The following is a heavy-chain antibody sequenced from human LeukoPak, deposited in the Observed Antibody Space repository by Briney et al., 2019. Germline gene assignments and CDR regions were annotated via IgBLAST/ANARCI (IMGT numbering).Heavy chain of an antibody. CDR1: GFTFSSYA. CDR3: ARDSSSWYIFDY. V-gene: IGHV3-30-3*01. D-gene: IGHD6-13*01. J-gene: IGHJ4*02. Sequence: GGSLRLSCAASGFTFSSYAMHWASQAPGKGLEWVAVISYDGSNKYYADSVKGRFTISRDNSKNTLYLQMNSLRAEDTAVYYCARDSSSWYIFDYWGQGTLVTVSS. CDR2: ISYDGSNK.